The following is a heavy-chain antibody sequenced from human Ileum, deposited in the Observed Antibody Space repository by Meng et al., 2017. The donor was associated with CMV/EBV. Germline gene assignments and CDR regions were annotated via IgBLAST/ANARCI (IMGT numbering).Heavy chain of an antibody. CDR3: ARSRVYWYFDL. CDR2: ISHSGIT. V-gene: IGHV4-34*01. Sequence: EQLQQWGAGLLKPSDTLSLTCAVYGGSFSDYYWSWIRQPPGKGLEWIGEISHSGITNYNPSLKSRVTISIDTSKKQFSLKLSSVTAADTAVYYCARSRVYWYFDLWGRGTLVTVFS. J-gene: IGHJ2*01. CDR1: GGSFSDYY.